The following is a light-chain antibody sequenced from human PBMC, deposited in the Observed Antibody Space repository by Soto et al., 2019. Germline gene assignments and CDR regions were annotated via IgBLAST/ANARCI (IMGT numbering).Light chain of an antibody. J-gene: IGLJ7*01. CDR1: TGDVTTGRW. Sequence: QAVVTQEPSLTVSPGGTVTLTCGCSTGDVTTGRWPYWFQQRPDQVPRALIHDTTNKHSWTPARFSGSLLGGKAALTLSGAQPEEEADYYCLLFYDGVAVFGGGTQLTVL. CDR2: DTT. V-gene: IGLV7-46*01. CDR3: LLFYDGVAV.